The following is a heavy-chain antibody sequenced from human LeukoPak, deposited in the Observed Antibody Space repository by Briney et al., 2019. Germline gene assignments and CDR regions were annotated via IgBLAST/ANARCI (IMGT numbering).Heavy chain of an antibody. CDR3: AREGSVTNDY. D-gene: IGHD4-17*01. CDR1: GFTFSSYH. V-gene: IGHV3-74*03. CDR2: VNSDGSRT. J-gene: IGHJ4*02. Sequence: GGSLRLSCTVSGFTFSSYHMNWVRQAPGKGLVWVSRVNSDGSRTTYADSVKGRFTISRDNANNTLYLQMNSLTAEDTAVYYCAREGSVTNDYWGQGSLVTVSS.